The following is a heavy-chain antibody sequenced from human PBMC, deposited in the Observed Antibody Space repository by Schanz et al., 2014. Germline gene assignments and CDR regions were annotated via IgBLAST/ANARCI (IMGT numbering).Heavy chain of an antibody. Sequence: QVQLVQSGAEVKKPGASVKVSCKASGYTFTSHGISWVRQAPGQGLEWMGWITAYNGDTNYALKLQGRVTMTTDTSTGTAYMELRSLRSDDTALYYCTRGGYSYALSAFDIWGQGTMXTVSS. V-gene: IGHV1-18*01. D-gene: IGHD5-18*01. CDR1: GYTFTSHG. CDR2: ITAYNGDT. J-gene: IGHJ3*02. CDR3: TRGGYSYALSAFDI.